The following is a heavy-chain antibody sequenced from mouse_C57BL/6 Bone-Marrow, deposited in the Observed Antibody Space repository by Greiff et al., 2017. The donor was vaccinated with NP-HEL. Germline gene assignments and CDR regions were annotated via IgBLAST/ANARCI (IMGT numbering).Heavy chain of an antibody. J-gene: IGHJ2*01. D-gene: IGHD1-1*01. V-gene: IGHV5-17*01. Sequence: EVMLVESGGGLVKPGGSLKLSCAAAGFTFSDYGMHWGRQAPEKGREGGEERRRGRSTINDADTVKGRFTISRDNAKNTLFLQMTSLRSEDTAMYYCATYYYGGYYDYWGKGTTLTVSS. CDR1: GFTFSDYG. CDR2: RRRGRSTI. CDR3: ATYYYGGYYDY.